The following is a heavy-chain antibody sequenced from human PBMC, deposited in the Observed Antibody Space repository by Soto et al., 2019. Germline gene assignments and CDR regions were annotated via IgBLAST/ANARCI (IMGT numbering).Heavy chain of an antibody. V-gene: IGHV3-48*01. CDR1: GFTFSSYS. CDR3: ARGQSDYYASSGPRYHYFDY. CDR2: ISRSSSTI. J-gene: IGHJ4*02. Sequence: GGSLRLSCAASGFTFSSYSMDWVRQAPGKGLEWVSYISRSSSTIYYADSVKGRFTISRDNAKNSLYLQMNGLRAEDTAIYYCARGQSDYYASSGPRYHYFDYWAQGTLVTVSS. D-gene: IGHD3-22*01.